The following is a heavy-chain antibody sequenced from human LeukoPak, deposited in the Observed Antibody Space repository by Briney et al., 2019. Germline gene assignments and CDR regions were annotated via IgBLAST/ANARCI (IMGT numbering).Heavy chain of an antibody. CDR2: ISTSSIYM. D-gene: IGHD1-1*01. Sequence: GGSLRLSCAASEFSVGSNYMTWVRQAPGKGLEWVSSISTSSIYMYYAESVKGRFTISRDNAKNSLYLQMNSLRAEDSAVYYCARYCTFRTCSGTKFDSWGQGTLVTVSS. CDR1: EFSVGSNY. J-gene: IGHJ4*02. CDR3: ARYCTFRTCSGTKFDS. V-gene: IGHV3-21*01.